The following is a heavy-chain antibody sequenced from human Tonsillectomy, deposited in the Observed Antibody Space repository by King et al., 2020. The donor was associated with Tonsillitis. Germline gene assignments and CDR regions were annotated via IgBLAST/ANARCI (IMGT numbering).Heavy chain of an antibody. V-gene: IGHV3-7*04. J-gene: IGHJ4*02. Sequence: VQLVESGGGLVQPGGNLRLSCVSSGFTDSASWVTWVRQAPGEGLEWVATTKPERSENGYVDSVKGRCTISRDNAQNSLYLQMNSLRAADTAVYYCARDQGYSSFDFWGQGTLVTVSS. CDR1: GFTDSASW. CDR2: TKPERSEN. D-gene: IGHD2-21*01. CDR3: ARDQGYSSFDF.